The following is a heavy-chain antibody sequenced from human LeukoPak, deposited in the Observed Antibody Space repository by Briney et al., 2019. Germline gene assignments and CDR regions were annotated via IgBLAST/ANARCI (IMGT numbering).Heavy chain of an antibody. CDR2: IYYSGST. CDR1: GVSISSYY. J-gene: IGHJ4*02. V-gene: IGHV4-59*01. CDR3: ARGPRGGIVY. Sequence: PSEALSLTCTVSGVSISSYYWSWIRQPPGKGLEWIGYIYYSGSTNYNPSLKSRVTISVDTSKNQFSLKLSSVTAADTAVYYCARGPRGGIVYWGQGTLVTVSS. D-gene: IGHD4-23*01.